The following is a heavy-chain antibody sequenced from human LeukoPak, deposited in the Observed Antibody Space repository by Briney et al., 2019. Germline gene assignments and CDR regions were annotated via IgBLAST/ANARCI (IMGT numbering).Heavy chain of an antibody. CDR1: GFTFSSYT. V-gene: IGHV3-48*04. CDR2: ITSSSSNI. Sequence: PGGSLRLSCAASGFTFSSYTMNWVRQAPGKGLEWVSYITSSSSNIHYADSVKGRFTISRDNAKNSLYLQMNSLRAEDTAVYYCAKGGYSGYDYPFDYWGQGTLVTVSS. J-gene: IGHJ4*02. CDR3: AKGGYSGYDYPFDY. D-gene: IGHD5-12*01.